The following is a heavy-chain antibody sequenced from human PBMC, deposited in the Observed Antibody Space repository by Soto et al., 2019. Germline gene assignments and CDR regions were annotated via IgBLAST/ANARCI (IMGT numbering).Heavy chain of an antibody. CDR3: ASRGYSYGYYYYYGMDV. CDR1: GDSISSYY. V-gene: IGHV4-59*12. D-gene: IGHD5-18*01. J-gene: IGHJ6*02. CDR2: IYHSGST. Sequence: TSETLSLTCTVSGDSISSYYWSWIRQPPGKGLEWIGEIYHSGSTNYNPSLKSRVTISVDKSKNQFSLKLSSVTAADTAVYYCASRGYSYGYYYYYGMDVWGQGTTVTVSS.